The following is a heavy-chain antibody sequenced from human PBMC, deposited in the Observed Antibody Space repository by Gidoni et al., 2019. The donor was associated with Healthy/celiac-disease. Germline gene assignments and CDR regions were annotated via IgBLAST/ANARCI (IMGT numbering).Heavy chain of an antibody. D-gene: IGHD3-3*01. CDR2: IIPIFGTA. V-gene: IGHV1-69*01. Sequence: QVQLVQSGAEVKKPGSSVKVSCKASGGTFSSYAISWVRQAPGQGLEWMGGIIPIFGTANYAQKFQGRVTITADESTSTAYMELSSLRSEDTAVYYCARDRGCDFWSGYLHHNSYYYYGMDVWGQGTTVTVSS. CDR3: ARDRGCDFWSGYLHHNSYYYYGMDV. CDR1: GGTFSSYA. J-gene: IGHJ6*02.